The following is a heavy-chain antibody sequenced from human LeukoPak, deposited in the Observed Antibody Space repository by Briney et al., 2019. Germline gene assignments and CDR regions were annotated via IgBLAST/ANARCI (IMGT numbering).Heavy chain of an antibody. CDR3: AREFGHNRWYFDY. CDR1: GFTFRTYS. Sequence: GGSLRLSCAASGFTFRTYSIHWVRQAPGKGLEWVTVVSADGRTQLYSDSVKGRFTVSRDNSLNTLHLQMNSLKTEDTAVYYCAREFGHNRWYFDYWGQGALVTVSS. CDR2: VSADGRTQ. J-gene: IGHJ4*02. D-gene: IGHD5-24*01. V-gene: IGHV3-30*03.